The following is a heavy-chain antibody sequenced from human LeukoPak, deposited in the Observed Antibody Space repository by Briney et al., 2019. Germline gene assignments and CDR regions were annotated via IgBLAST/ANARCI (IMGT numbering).Heavy chain of an antibody. V-gene: IGHV4-39*07. Sequence: SETLSLTCTVSGGSISSSSYYWGWIRQPPGKGLEWIGSIYYSGSTYYNPSLKSRVTISVDTSKNQFSLKLSSVTAADTAVYYCARVQRTEEGGYSYYYIDVWGKGTTVTVSS. CDR2: IYYSGST. D-gene: IGHD1-26*01. J-gene: IGHJ6*03. CDR3: ARVQRTEEGGYSYYYIDV. CDR1: GGSISSSSYY.